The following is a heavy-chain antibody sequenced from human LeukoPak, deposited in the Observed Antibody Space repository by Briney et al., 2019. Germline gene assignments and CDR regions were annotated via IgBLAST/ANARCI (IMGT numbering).Heavy chain of an antibody. Sequence: GGSLRLSCAASGFTFSSYGMHWVRQAPGKGLEWVAYIRYDGSNKYYEDSMKGRFTISRDNSKNMLYLQMNSLRAEDTAAYYCAKDLTVVVTAPNSNFDYWGQGTLVTVSS. CDR1: GFTFSSYG. CDR3: AKDLTVVVTAPNSNFDY. V-gene: IGHV3-30*02. J-gene: IGHJ4*02. CDR2: IRYDGSNK. D-gene: IGHD2-21*02.